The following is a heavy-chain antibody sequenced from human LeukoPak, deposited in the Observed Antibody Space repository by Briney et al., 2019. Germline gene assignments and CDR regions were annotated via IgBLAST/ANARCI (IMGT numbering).Heavy chain of an antibody. CDR1: GFTFSSYS. V-gene: IGHV3-30*18. Sequence: GGSLRLSCAASGFTFSSYSMHWVRQAPGKGLEWVAVISYDGSNKYYADSVKVRFTISRDNSKNTLYLQMNSLRAEDTAVYYCAKDRGVAVAGTGGLFDYWGQGTLVTVSS. J-gene: IGHJ4*02. CDR2: ISYDGSNK. D-gene: IGHD6-19*01. CDR3: AKDRGVAVAGTGGLFDY.